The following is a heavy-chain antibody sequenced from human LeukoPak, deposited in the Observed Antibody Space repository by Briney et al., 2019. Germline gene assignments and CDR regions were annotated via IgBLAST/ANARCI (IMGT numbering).Heavy chain of an antibody. CDR1: GFTFSSYD. D-gene: IGHD3-22*01. J-gene: IGHJ4*02. CDR2: ISYDGSNK. CDR3: ATDEVYYDSSPFDC. Sequence: GGSLRLSCAASGFTFSSYDMHWVRQAPGKGVEWVAVISYDGSNKYYADSVKGRFTISRDNSKHTLYLQMNNLRAEDTAVCYCATDEVYYDSSPFDCLGQATLVSVSS. V-gene: IGHV3-30*03.